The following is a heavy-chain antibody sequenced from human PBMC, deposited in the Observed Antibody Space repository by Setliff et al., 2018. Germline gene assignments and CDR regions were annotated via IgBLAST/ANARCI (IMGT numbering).Heavy chain of an antibody. Sequence: PSETLSLTCTVSGGSITSHYWSWIRQSPGKGLEWIGYIDYSGTTNYNPSLKSRVTISVDTSKNQFSLKLSSVTAADTAVYYCARLGGSSGSGGFYYYYYYMDVWGKGTTVTVSS. V-gene: IGHV4-59*08. D-gene: IGHD3-22*01. J-gene: IGHJ6*03. CDR1: GGSITSHY. CDR2: IDYSGTT. CDR3: ARLGGSSGSGGFYYYYYYMDV.